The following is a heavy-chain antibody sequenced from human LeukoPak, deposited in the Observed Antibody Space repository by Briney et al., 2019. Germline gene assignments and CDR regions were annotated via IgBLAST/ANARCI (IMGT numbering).Heavy chain of an antibody. CDR3: ASGPLDYDSSGYYSEYFQH. J-gene: IGHJ1*01. CDR1: GGTFSSYA. D-gene: IGHD3-22*01. V-gene: IGHV1-69*13. Sequence: SVKVSCKASGGTFSSYAISWVRQAPGQGLEWMGGIIPIFGTANYAQKFQGRVTITADESTSTAYMELSSLRSEDTAVYYCASGPLDYDSSGYYSEYFQHWGQGTLVTVSS. CDR2: IIPIFGTA.